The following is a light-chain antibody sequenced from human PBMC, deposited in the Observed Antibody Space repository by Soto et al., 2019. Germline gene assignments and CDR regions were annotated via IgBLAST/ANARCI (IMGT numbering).Light chain of an antibody. CDR3: AAWDDSLNEYV. CDR1: SSNIGRNS. V-gene: IGLV1-44*01. CDR2: GNN. Sequence: QSVLTQAPSVSGTPGQRVTITCSGSSSNIGRNSVNWYQHLPGTAPKLLTHGNNHRPSGVPDRFSGSKSGTSASLAISGLQPEDEADYCCAAWDDSLNEYVFGDGTKLPS. J-gene: IGLJ1*01.